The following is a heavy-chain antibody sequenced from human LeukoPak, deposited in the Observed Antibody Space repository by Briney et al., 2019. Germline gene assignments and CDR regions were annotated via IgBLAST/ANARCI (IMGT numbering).Heavy chain of an antibody. CDR1: GFTFSSYG. CDR2: ISYDGSNK. CDR3: AKDVAYCSGGSCSHFYGMDV. J-gene: IGHJ6*04. Sequence: PGGSLRLSCAASGFTFSSYGMHWVRQAPGKGLEWVAVISYDGSNKYYADSVKGRFTISRDNSKNTLYLQMNSLRAEDTAVYYCAKDVAYCSGGSCSHFYGMDVWGKGTTVTVSS. V-gene: IGHV3-30*18. D-gene: IGHD2-15*01.